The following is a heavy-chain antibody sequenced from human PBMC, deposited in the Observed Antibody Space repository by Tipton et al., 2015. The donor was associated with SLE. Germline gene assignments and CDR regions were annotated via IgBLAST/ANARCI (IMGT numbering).Heavy chain of an antibody. CDR3: AERYDTFEI. CDR2: INPYTGNT. V-gene: IGHV1-18*01. Sequence: QVQLVQSGAEIKKPGASVKVSCKASGYTFTSYAISWVRQAPGQGLEWMGWINPYTGNTDHAQKVQGRVTMTTDTSRSTAYLDLRSLRPDDTAVYYCAERYDTFEIWGQGTMVSVS. J-gene: IGHJ3*02. CDR1: GYTFTSYA. D-gene: IGHD1-1*01.